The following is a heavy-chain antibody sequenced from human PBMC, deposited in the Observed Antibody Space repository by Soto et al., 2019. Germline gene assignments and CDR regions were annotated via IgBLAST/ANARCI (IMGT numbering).Heavy chain of an antibody. Sequence: QLQLQESGPGLVKPSETLSLTCTVSGGSISSSSYYWGWIRQPPGKGLEWIGSIYYSGSTYYNPSLKSRVTISVDTSKNQFSLKLSSVTAADTAVYYCARQFPSITMMTYYFDYWGQGTLVTVSS. CDR1: GGSISSSSYY. J-gene: IGHJ4*02. V-gene: IGHV4-39*01. D-gene: IGHD3-22*01. CDR2: IYYSGST. CDR3: ARQFPSITMMTYYFDY.